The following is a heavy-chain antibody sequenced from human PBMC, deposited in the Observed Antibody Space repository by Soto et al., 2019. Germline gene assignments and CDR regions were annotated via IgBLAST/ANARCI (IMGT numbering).Heavy chain of an antibody. D-gene: IGHD4-4*01. J-gene: IGHJ6*02. CDR2: IFNGGRT. Sequence: ARGALRLALGGSRVGLNYNAIRCGRRAPGMGLEWVSVIFNGGRTYYADSVKGRFSIARDTAKNALYLHMNSLRAEDTAVYYCAGDSSTVGGMDVWGQVPTVTVSS. CDR1: RVGLNYNA. V-gene: IGHV3-53*01. CDR3: AGDSSTVGGMDV.